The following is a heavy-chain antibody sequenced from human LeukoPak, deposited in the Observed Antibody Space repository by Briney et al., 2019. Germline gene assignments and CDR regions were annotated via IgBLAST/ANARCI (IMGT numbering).Heavy chain of an antibody. V-gene: IGHV4-4*07. Sequence: SETLSLTCTVSGGSISGYYWSWIRQPAGKGLEWIGRLYASGDTNYASGTTHSNASLKSRLTMSLDTSKNKLSLRLSSVTAADTAVYFCAREGRMVRGPNWFDPWGQGTLVTVSS. J-gene: IGHJ5*02. CDR3: AREGRMVRGPNWFDP. CDR2: LYASGDTNYASGTT. CDR1: GGSISGYY. D-gene: IGHD3-10*01.